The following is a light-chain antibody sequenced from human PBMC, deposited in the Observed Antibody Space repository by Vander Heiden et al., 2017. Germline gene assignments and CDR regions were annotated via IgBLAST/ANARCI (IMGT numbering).Light chain of an antibody. J-gene: IGLJ1*01. CDR1: SSDVGGYNY. CDR2: DVS. CDR3: CSYVSGYRVV. Sequence: QSALTQPRSVSGSPGQSVTISCTGTSSDVGGYNYVSWYQQHPSKAPELMIYDVSTRPSGVPDRFSGSKSGNTASLTISGLQAEDEADYYCCSYVSGYRVVFGTGTKVPV. V-gene: IGLV2-11*01.